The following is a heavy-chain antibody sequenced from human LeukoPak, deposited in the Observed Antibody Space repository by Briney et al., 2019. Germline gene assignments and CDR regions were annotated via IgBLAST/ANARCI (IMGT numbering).Heavy chain of an antibody. CDR2: IYYSGTT. Sequence: SETLSLTCTVSGGSISSYYWSWIRQPPGKGLEWIGYIYYSGTTNYNPSLKSRVTISVDTSKNQFSLKLSSVTAADTAVYYCARGVYIAAAHYGYWGQGTLVTVSS. J-gene: IGHJ4*02. CDR3: ARGVYIAAAHYGY. D-gene: IGHD6-13*01. CDR1: GGSISSYY. V-gene: IGHV4-59*01.